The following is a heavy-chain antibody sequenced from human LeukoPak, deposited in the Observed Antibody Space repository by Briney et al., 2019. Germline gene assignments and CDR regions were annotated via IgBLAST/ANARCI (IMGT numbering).Heavy chain of an antibody. J-gene: IGHJ6*03. V-gene: IGHV4-39*07. D-gene: IGHD1-26*01. CDR2: IYYSGST. Sequence: SETLSLTCTVSGGSISTSSYYWGWIRQPPGKGLEWIGSIYYSGSTYYNPSLKSRVTISVDTSKNQFSLKLSSVTAADTAVYYCAREVVGGSQSRDYYYYMDVWGKGTTVTVSS. CDR1: GGSISTSSYY. CDR3: AREVVGGSQSRDYYYYMDV.